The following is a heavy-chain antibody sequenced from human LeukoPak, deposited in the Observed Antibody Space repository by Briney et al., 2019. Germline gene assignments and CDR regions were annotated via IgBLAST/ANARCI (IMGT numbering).Heavy chain of an antibody. CDR2: IRYEGSNK. CDR1: GFTFSSYG. D-gene: IGHD3-16*01. Sequence: GGSLRLSCAASGFTFSSYGMHWVRQAPGKGLEWVAFIRYEGSNKYYADSVKGRFTISRDNSKNTLYLQMNSLRAEDTAVYYCAKGGDYFDYWGQGTLVTVSS. CDR3: AKGGDYFDY. V-gene: IGHV3-30*02. J-gene: IGHJ4*02.